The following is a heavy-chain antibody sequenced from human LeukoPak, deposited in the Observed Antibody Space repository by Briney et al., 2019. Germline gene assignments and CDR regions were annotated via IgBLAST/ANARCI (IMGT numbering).Heavy chain of an antibody. CDR2: ISAYSGDT. D-gene: IGHD4-17*01. J-gene: IGHJ4*02. V-gene: IGHV1-18*01. CDR1: GYNFTNYG. Sequence: ASVKVSCKASGYNFTNYGISWVRQAPGQGLEWMRSISAYSGDTNYAQRLQGRLTMTTDTSPTTAYLELRSLTSDDTAVYYCARAPSFGDYGGDYWGEGTLVTV. CDR3: ARAPSFGDYGGDY.